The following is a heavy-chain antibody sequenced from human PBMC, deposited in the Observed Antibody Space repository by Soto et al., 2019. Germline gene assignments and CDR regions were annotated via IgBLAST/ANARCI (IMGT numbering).Heavy chain of an antibody. D-gene: IGHD2-15*01. V-gene: IGHV4-59*01. Sequence: PSETLSLTCTVSGGSISSYYWSWIRQPPGKGQEWIGYIYYSGSTNYNPSLKSRVTISVDTSKNQFSLKLSSVTAADTAVYYCAREEYCSGGSCDTIFDYWGQGTLVTVSS. CDR3: AREEYCSGGSCDTIFDY. CDR1: GGSISSYY. CDR2: IYYSGST. J-gene: IGHJ4*02.